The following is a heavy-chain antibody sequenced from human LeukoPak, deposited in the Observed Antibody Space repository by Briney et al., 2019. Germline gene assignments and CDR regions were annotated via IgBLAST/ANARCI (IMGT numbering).Heavy chain of an antibody. CDR2: IKQDGSEK. J-gene: IGHJ6*03. V-gene: IGHV3-7*01. D-gene: IGHD3-10*01. Sequence: HPGGSLRLSCAASGFTFSTYWMSWVRQAPGKGLEWVANIKQDGSEKYYVDSVKGRFTISRDNAKNSLYLQMNSLRAEDTAVYYCARDLPLLWLTYYYYYMDVWGKGTTVTISS. CDR1: GFTFSTYW. CDR3: ARDLPLLWLTYYYYYMDV.